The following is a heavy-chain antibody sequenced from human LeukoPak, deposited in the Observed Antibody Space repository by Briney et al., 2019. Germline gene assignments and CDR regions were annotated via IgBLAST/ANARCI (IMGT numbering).Heavy chain of an antibody. V-gene: IGHV1-2*06. CDR1: GYTFTGYY. Sequence: GASVKVSCKASGYTFTGYYMHWVRQAPGQGLEWMGRINPNSGGTNYAQKIQGRVTMTTDTSTSTAYMELRSLRSDDAAVYYCARDRSPVRRYFDWLPFYFDYWGQGTLVTVSS. J-gene: IGHJ4*02. D-gene: IGHD3-9*01. CDR3: ARDRSPVRRYFDWLPFYFDY. CDR2: INPNSGGT.